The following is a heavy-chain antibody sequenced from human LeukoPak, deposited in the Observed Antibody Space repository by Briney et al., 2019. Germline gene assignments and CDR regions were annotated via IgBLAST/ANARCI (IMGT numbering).Heavy chain of an antibody. D-gene: IGHD3-3*02. CDR1: GFSVSLNY. V-gene: IGHV3-53*01. CDR3: ARVGDHFHWYLDL. CDR2: LYSGSDT. J-gene: IGHJ2*01. Sequence: GGSLTLSCAASGFSVSLNYMNCVRQAPGKGLEWVSILYSGSDTYYADSVKGRFTISRDSSKNMLFLHMNSLRAEDTAVYYCARVGDHFHWYLDLWGRGTLVTVSS.